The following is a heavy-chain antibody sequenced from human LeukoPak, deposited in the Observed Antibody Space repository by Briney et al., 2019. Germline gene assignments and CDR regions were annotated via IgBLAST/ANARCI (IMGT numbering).Heavy chain of an antibody. V-gene: IGHV3-30*18. CDR3: AQPFIVVVPAAITAPIDYGMDV. Sequence: GGSLRLSCAASGFTFSSYGMHWVRQAPGKGLEWVAVISYDGSNKYYADSVKGRFTISRDNSKNTLYLQMNSLRAEDTAVYYCAQPFIVVVPAAITAPIDYGMDVWGQGTTATVSS. CDR1: GFTFSSYG. J-gene: IGHJ6*02. D-gene: IGHD2-2*02. CDR2: ISYDGSNK.